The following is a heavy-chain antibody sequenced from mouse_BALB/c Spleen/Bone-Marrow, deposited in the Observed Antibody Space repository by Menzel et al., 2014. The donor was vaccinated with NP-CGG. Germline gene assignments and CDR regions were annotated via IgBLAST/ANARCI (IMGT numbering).Heavy chain of an antibody. CDR1: GYTFTSYD. V-gene: IGHV1S56*01. CDR2: TYPGDGST. Sequence: QVQPQQSGPELVKPGALVKISCKASGYTFTSYDINWVKRRPGQGLEWIGWTYPGDGSTKYNEKFKGKATLTADKSSSTAYMQLSSLTSENSAVYFCARSGDSSGYGFAYWGQGTLVTVSA. CDR3: ARSGDSSGYGFAY. J-gene: IGHJ3*01. D-gene: IGHD3-2*01.